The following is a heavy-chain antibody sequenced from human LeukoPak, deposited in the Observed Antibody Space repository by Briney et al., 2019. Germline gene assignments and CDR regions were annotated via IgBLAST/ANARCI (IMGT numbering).Heavy chain of an antibody. CDR2: INPNSGGT. CDR1: GYTFTGYY. CDR3: ARGAGRWSTDTTYSKY. Sequence: ASVKVSCKASGYTFTGYYMHWVRQAPGQGLEWMGWINPNSGGTNYAQKFQGRVTMTRDTSISTAYMELSRLRSDDTAVYYCARGAGRWSTDTTYSKYWGQGTLVTVSS. D-gene: IGHD1-26*01. J-gene: IGHJ4*02. V-gene: IGHV1-2*02.